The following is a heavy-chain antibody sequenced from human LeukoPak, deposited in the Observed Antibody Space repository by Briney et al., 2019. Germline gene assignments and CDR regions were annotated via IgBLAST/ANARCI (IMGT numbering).Heavy chain of an antibody. CDR2: INDSGST. D-gene: IGHD2-2*01. CDR3: ARGQYCSTTTCYSARRYFDF. Sequence: PSETLSLTCTVSGGSISSYYWSWIRQPPGKGLEWIAEINDSGSTNSNSSLRSRVAISLDTSKNQFSLRLTSVTAADTAVYYCARGQYCSTTTCYSARRYFDFWGQGTLVTVSS. CDR1: GGSISSYY. J-gene: IGHJ4*02. V-gene: IGHV4-34*01.